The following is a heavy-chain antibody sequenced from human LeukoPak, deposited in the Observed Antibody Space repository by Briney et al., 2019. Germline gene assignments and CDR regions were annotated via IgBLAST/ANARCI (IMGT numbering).Heavy chain of an antibody. Sequence: SETLSLTCTVSGGSISSHYWSWIRQPSGKGLEWIGYIYYSGSTNYNPSLKSRVTISVDTSKNQFSLKLSSVTAADTAVYYCARVGGNSVDNFDYWGQGTLVTVSS. CDR3: ARVGGNSVDNFDY. V-gene: IGHV4-59*11. D-gene: IGHD4-23*01. J-gene: IGHJ4*02. CDR1: GGSISSHY. CDR2: IYYSGST.